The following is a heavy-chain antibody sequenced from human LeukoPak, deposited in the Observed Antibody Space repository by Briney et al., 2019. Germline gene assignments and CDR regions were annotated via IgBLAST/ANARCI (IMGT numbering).Heavy chain of an antibody. CDR2: IYHSGST. CDR3: AVGFGVDY. CDR1: GYSISSGYY. D-gene: IGHD3-10*01. J-gene: IGHJ4*02. Sequence: SETLSLTCTVSGYSISSGYYWGWIRQPPGKGLEWIGSIYHSGSTYYNPSLKSRVTISVDTSKNQFSLKLSSVTAADTAVYYFAVGFGVDYWGQGTLVTVSS. V-gene: IGHV4-38-2*02.